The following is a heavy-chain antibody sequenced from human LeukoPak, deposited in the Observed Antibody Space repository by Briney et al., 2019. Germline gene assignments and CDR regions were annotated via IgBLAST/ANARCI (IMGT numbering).Heavy chain of an antibody. CDR2: IYYSGST. D-gene: IGHD2-15*01. V-gene: IGHV4-59*01. CDR3: ARGAPIGYCSGGSCYSGEKYYFDY. J-gene: IGHJ4*02. Sequence: SETLSLTCTVSGGSISSYYWSWIRQPPGKGLEWIGYIYYSGSTNYNPSLKSRVTISVDTSKNQFSLKLSSVTAADTAVYYCARGAPIGYCSGGSCYSGEKYYFDYWGQGTLVTVSS. CDR1: GGSISSYY.